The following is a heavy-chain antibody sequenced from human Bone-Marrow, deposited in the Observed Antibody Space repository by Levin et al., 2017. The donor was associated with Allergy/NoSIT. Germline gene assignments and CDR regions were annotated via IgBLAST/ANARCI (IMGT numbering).Heavy chain of an antibody. CDR1: GGSISSHY. J-gene: IGHJ6*01. Sequence: NASETLSLTCTVSGGSISSHYWSWLRQSPGKGLEWIGYILPTGTTNYKPSLRNRVTISLDKSRQYFSLNLTSVTAADTAVYYCSRVMRPDSSGHYYYGMDVWGQGTTVTVSS. CDR2: ILPTGTT. D-gene: IGHD6-19*01. V-gene: IGHV4-59*11. CDR3: SRVMRPDSSGHYYYGMDV.